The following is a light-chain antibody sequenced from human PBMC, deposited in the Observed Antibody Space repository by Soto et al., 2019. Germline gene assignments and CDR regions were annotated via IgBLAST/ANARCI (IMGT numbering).Light chain of an antibody. CDR1: QSASSN. Sequence: EIVITQTRTTLSVAPGERSTLSCRASQSASSNLAWYQQKPGQAPRLLLYGASTRATGIPDRFSGSGSGTDFTRTISRVAPEVLAVFYGQHYGSSPLTFGGGAKVEIK. V-gene: IGKV3D-15*01. J-gene: IGKJ4*01. CDR2: GAS. CDR3: QHYGSSPLT.